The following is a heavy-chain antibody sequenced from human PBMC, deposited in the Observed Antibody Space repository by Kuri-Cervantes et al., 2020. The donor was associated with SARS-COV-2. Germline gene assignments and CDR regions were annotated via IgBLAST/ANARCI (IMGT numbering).Heavy chain of an antibody. J-gene: IGHJ6*02. CDR2: ISWNSDSI. Sequence: GESLKISCAASGFTFSSYWMHWVRQAPGKGLVWVSGISWNSDSIAYADSVKGRFTISRDNAKNSLYLQMNSLRAEDTAVYYCARTVRERFLEWESPKGYYYYYGMDVWGQGTTVTVSS. CDR3: ARTVRERFLEWESPKGYYYYYGMDV. V-gene: IGHV3-74*01. D-gene: IGHD3-3*01. CDR1: GFTFSSYW.